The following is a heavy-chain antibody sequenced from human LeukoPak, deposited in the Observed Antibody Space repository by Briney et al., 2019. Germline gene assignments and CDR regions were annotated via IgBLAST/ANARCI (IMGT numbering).Heavy chain of an antibody. CDR2: ISYDGGNK. D-gene: IGHD3-3*01. CDR1: GFTFSSYA. CDR3: ARDKADFWSGLDY. J-gene: IGHJ4*02. Sequence: GGSLRLSCAASGFTFSSYAMHWVRQAPGKGLEWVAVISYDGGNKYYADSVKGRFTISRDNSKNTLYLQMNSLRAEDTAVYYCARDKADFWSGLDYWGQGTPVTVSS. V-gene: IGHV3-30-3*01.